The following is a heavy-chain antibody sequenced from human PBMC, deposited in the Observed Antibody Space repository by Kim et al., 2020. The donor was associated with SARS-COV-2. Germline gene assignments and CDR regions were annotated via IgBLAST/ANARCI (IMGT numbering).Heavy chain of an antibody. CDR3: AREREGYCSGSSCRYYYYIDL. D-gene: IGHD2-15*01. CDR2: TKNKANSYTT. J-gene: IGHJ6*03. Sequence: GGSLRLSCTASGFTFSDHYMDWVRQAPGKGLEWVGRTKNKANSYTTEYAASVKGRFTISRDDSKNSLYLQMNSLKTEDTAVYYCAREREGYCSGSSCRYYYYIDLWGKGTTVTVSS. CDR1: GFTFSDHY. V-gene: IGHV3-72*01.